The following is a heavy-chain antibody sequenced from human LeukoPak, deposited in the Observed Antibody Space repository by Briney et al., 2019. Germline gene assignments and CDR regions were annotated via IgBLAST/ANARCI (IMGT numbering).Heavy chain of an antibody. CDR2: ISSSSSYI. CDR3: ARSPARGWFDP. Sequence: GGSLRLSCASSAFTFSSYSMNWVRQAPGKGLEWVSSISSSSSYIYYADSVKGRFTISRDNAKNSLYLQMNSLRVEDTAVYYCARSPARGWFDPWGQGTLVTVSS. J-gene: IGHJ5*02. V-gene: IGHV3-21*01. CDR1: AFTFSSYS. D-gene: IGHD2-2*01.